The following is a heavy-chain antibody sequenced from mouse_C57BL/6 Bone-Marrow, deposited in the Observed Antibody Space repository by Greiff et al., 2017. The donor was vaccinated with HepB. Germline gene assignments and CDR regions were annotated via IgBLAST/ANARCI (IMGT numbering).Heavy chain of an antibody. J-gene: IGHJ3*01. CDR3: ARGDYDYDEAY. CDR1: GYTFTSYG. D-gene: IGHD2-4*01. CDR2: IYPRSGNT. V-gene: IGHV1-81*01. Sequence: VKLMESGAELARPGASVKLSCKASGYTFTSYGISWVKQRTGQGLEWIGEIYPRSGNTYYNEKFKGKATLTADKSSSTAYMELRSLTSEDSAVYFCARGDYDYDEAYWGQGTLVTVSA.